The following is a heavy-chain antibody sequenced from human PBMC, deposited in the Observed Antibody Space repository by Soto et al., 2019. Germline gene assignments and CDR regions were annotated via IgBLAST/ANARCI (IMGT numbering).Heavy chain of an antibody. V-gene: IGHV1-69*12. CDR3: ARSLVKLERRGYYGMDV. CDR2: IIPIFGTA. CDR1: GGTFSSYA. Sequence: QVQLVQSGAEVKKPGSSVKVSCKASGGTFSSYAISWVRQAPGQGLEWMGGIIPIFGTANYAQKFQGRVTITADESTSTAYMELSSLRSEDTAVYYCARSLVKLERRGYYGMDVWGQGTTVTVSS. J-gene: IGHJ6*02. D-gene: IGHD1-1*01.